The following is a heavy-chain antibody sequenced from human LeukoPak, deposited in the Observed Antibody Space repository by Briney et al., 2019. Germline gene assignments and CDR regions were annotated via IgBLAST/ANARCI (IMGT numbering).Heavy chain of an antibody. CDR1: GFAFSSYA. CDR2: IISNGGTI. CDR3: VRGRGYVKAGLGEVIDY. D-gene: IGHD5-18*01. Sequence: PGGSLRLSCAASGFAFSSYAMSWVRQAPGKGLEWVSYIISNGGTIYYTDSVKGRFTISRDNAKYSLYLQMNTLRDEDTGVYYCVRGRGYVKAGLGEVIDYWGQGTLVTVSS. V-gene: IGHV3-48*02. J-gene: IGHJ4*02.